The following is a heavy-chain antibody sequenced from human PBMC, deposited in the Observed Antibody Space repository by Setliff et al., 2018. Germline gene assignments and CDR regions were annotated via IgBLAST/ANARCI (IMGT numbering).Heavy chain of an antibody. Sequence: PSETLSLTCTVSGGSINSGVYYWGWIRQPPGKGLEWIGRIYHGGDTYYNASLKSRLTISVDTSKNQFSLKLRSVTAADTAVYYCARSYHLVLTNWFDAWGHGTLVTVSS. CDR2: IYHGGDT. J-gene: IGHJ5*01. V-gene: IGHV4-39*01. CDR1: GGSINSGVYY. D-gene: IGHD1-26*01. CDR3: ARSYHLVLTNWFDA.